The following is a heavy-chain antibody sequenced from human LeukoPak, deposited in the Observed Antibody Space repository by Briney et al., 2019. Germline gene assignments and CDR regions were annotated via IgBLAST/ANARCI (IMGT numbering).Heavy chain of an antibody. V-gene: IGHV1-18*01. D-gene: IGHD5-18*01. CDR3: ARDDRTVDTARSFQR. CDR1: GYSFSNYG. CDR2: ISGHNGDT. Sequence: ASVKDTFIASGYSFSNYGINRVRQAPGQGLEWMGWISGHNGDTIEAQNFQGRVTLTIETSTTTVYMELRSLKSDDTAVYYCARDDRTVDTARSFQRWGQGTLVIVSS. J-gene: IGHJ1*01.